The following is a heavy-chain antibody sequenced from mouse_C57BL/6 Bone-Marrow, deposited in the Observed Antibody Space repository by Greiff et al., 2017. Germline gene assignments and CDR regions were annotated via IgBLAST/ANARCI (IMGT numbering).Heavy chain of an antibody. CDR3: ARARNYSNDPYYYAMDY. D-gene: IGHD2-12*01. CDR1: GFTFSDYY. V-gene: IGHV5-16*01. J-gene: IGHJ4*01. CDR2: INYDGSST. Sequence: EVQGVESEGGLVQPGSSMKLSCTASGFTFSDYYMAWVRQVPEQGLEWVANINYDGSSTYYLDSLKSRFIISRDNAKHILSLQMSSLQSEDTATYYSARARNYSNDPYYYAMDYWGHGTSVTVSS.